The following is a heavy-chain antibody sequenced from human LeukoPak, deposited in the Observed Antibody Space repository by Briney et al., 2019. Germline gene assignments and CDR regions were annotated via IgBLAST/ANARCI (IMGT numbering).Heavy chain of an antibody. CDR3: ARGHAVLLWFGEPPPCDP. D-gene: IGHD3-10*01. CDR2: INYSGST. CDR1: GGSFSGYY. V-gene: IGHV4-34*01. Sequence: KPSETLSLTCAVYGGSFSGYYWSWIRQPPGKGLEWIGEINYSGSTNYNPSLKSRVTISVDTSKNQFSLKLSSVTAADTAVYYCARGHAVLLWFGEPPPCDPWGQRTLVTVSS. J-gene: IGHJ5*02.